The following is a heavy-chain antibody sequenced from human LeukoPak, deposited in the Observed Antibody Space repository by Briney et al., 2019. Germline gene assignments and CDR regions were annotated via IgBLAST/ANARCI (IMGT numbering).Heavy chain of an antibody. CDR1: GFTFSSYA. CDR3: AKDIGGSSSSGHYYYYYGMDV. J-gene: IGHJ6*02. D-gene: IGHD6-6*01. Sequence: QPGGSLRLSCAASGFTFSSYAMSWVRQAPGKGLEWVSAISGSGGSTYYADSVKGRFTISRDNSKNTLYLQMNSLRAEDTAVYYCAKDIGGSSSSGHYYYYYGMDVWGQGTTVTVSS. V-gene: IGHV3-23*01. CDR2: ISGSGGST.